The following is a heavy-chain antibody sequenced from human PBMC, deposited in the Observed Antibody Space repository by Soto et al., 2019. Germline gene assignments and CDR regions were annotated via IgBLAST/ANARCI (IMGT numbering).Heavy chain of an antibody. CDR3: ARDRGYCNGGSCYYMDV. Sequence: SGGSLRLSCAASGFTFSSYDMNWVRQAPGKGLEWISYISTSSRAIHYADSVKGRFTISRDNVKNSLYLQMNSLRDEDTAVYYCARDRGYCNGGSCYYMDVWGKGTTVTVSS. CDR2: ISTSSRAI. V-gene: IGHV3-48*02. CDR1: GFTFSSYD. J-gene: IGHJ6*03. D-gene: IGHD2-15*01.